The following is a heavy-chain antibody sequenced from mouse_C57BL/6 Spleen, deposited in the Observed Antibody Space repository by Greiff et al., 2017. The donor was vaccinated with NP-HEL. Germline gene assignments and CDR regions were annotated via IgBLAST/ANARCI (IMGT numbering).Heavy chain of an antibody. Sequence: VQLQESGAELVKPGASVKLSCKASGYTFTEYTIHWVKQRSGQGLEWIGWFYPGSGSIKYNEKFKDKATLTADKSSSTVYMELSRLTSEDSAVYFCARHEALYYYGSSPWYFDVWGTGTTVTVSS. D-gene: IGHD1-1*01. CDR1: GYTFTEYT. J-gene: IGHJ1*03. V-gene: IGHV1-62-2*01. CDR3: ARHEALYYYGSSPWYFDV. CDR2: FYPGSGSI.